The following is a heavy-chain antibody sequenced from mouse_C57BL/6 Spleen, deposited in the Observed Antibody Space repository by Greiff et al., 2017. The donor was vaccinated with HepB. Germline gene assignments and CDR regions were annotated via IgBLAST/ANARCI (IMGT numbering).Heavy chain of an antibody. Sequence: EVQLQQSGAELVRPGASVKLSCTASGFNIKDYYMHWVKQRPEQGLEWIGRIDPEDGDTEYAPKFQGKATMTADTSSNTAYLQLSSLTSEDTAVYYCTTEGWLLPSWFAYWGQGTLVTVSA. CDR3: TTEGWLLPSWFAY. D-gene: IGHD2-3*01. CDR1: GFNIKDYY. CDR2: IDPEDGDT. J-gene: IGHJ3*01. V-gene: IGHV14-1*01.